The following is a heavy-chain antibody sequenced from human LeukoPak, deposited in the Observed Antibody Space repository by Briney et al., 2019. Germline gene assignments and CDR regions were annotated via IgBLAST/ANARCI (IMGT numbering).Heavy chain of an antibody. V-gene: IGHV1-46*01. CDR3: ARAPILGYCSGGSCNHRGAFDY. CDR1: GYTFTTFY. D-gene: IGHD2-15*01. J-gene: IGHJ4*02. Sequence: GASVQVSCKASGYTFTTFYMEWVRQAPGQGLEWMGIINPGGGSTTYAQKFQGRVTITADKSTSTAYMELSSLRSEDTAVYYCARAPILGYCSGGSCNHRGAFDYWGQGTLVTVSS. CDR2: INPGGGST.